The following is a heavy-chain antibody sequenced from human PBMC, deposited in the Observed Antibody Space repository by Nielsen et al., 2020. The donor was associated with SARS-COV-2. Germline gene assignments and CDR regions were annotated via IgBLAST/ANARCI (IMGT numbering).Heavy chain of an antibody. J-gene: IGHJ4*02. D-gene: IGHD3-22*01. V-gene: IGHV4-39*07. CDR1: GGSISSSSYY. CDR3: ARYEFHYYDSSGPFDY. CDR2: FYYSGST. Sequence: SETLSLTCTVSGGSISSSSYYWGWIRQPPGKGLEWIGSFYYSGSTYYNPSLKSRVTISVDTSKNQFSLKLTSVTAADTAVYYCARYEFHYYDSSGPFDYWGQGTLVTVSS.